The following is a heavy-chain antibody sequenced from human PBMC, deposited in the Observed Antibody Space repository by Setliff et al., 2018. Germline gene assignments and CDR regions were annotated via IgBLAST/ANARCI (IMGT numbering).Heavy chain of an antibody. V-gene: IGHV1-18*01. J-gene: IGHJ6*03. CDR3: ATGSPDSYGLGYYYYYYMDV. Sequence: ASVKVSCKASGYTFTNYGISWVRQAPGQGLEWMGWISAYNGNTNYAQKLQGRVTMTTDTSTSTAYMELSSLRSEDTAVYYCATGSPDSYGLGYYYYYYMDVWGKGTTVTVSS. D-gene: IGHD5-18*01. CDR1: GYTFTNYG. CDR2: ISAYNGNT.